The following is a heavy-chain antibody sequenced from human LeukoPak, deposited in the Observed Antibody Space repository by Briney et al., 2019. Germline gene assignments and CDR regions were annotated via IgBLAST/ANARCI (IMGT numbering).Heavy chain of an antibody. V-gene: IGHV4-59*08. CDR2: IYYSGST. CDR1: GGSISSYY. D-gene: IGHD3-22*01. CDR3: ARQQGVDDSSGYPFDY. Sequence: KPSETLSLTCTVSGGSISSYYWSWIRQPPGKGLEWIGYIYYSGSTNYNPSLKSRVTISVDTSKNQFSLKLSSVTAADTAVYYCARQQGVDDSSGYPFDYWGQGNPGHRLL. J-gene: IGHJ4*02.